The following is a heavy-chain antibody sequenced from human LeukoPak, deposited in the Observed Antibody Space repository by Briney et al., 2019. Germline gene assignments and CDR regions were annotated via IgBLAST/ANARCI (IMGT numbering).Heavy chain of an antibody. CDR2: IYTSGST. Sequence: SETLSLTCTVSGGSISSYYWSWIRQPAGKGLEWIGRIYTSGSTNYNPSLKSRVTMSVDTSKNQFSLKLTSVTAADTAVYYCARLVVITTFDWFDHWGQGTLVTVSS. D-gene: IGHD3-22*01. CDR3: ARLVVITTFDWFDH. CDR1: GGSISSYY. J-gene: IGHJ5*02. V-gene: IGHV4-4*07.